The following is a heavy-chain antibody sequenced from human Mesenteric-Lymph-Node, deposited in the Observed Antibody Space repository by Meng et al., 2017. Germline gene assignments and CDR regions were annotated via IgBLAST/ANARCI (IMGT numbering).Heavy chain of an antibody. CDR3: AREFWAPDAFDV. V-gene: IGHV3-66*03. Sequence: GESLKISCAASGFTVSSNYMSWVRQAPGKGLEWVAVIYSFGNTYYADSVRGRFTISRDNAKNTVYLQMDSLRVEDTAVFYCAREFWAPDAFDVWGQGKMV. J-gene: IGHJ3*01. CDR1: GFTVSSNY. CDR2: IYSFGNT. D-gene: IGHD3-16*01.